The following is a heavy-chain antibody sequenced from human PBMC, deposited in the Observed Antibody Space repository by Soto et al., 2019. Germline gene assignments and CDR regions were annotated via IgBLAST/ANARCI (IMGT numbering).Heavy chain of an antibody. J-gene: IGHJ4*02. CDR3: VAGSGWQSYY. CDR2: IEKDGSET. D-gene: IGHD6-19*01. Sequence: EVQLVESGGGLVQPGGSLRLTCAASGFTFSTYWMNWVRLAPGKGLEWVANIEKDGSETSYLDSVKGRFTIPRDKAKNSLFLQMNSVRAEDTAVYYCVAGSGWQSYYWGQGTQLTVSS. CDR1: GFTFSTYW. V-gene: IGHV3-7*03.